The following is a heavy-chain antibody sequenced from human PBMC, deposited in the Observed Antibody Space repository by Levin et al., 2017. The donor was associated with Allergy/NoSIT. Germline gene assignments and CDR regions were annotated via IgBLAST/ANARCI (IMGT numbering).Heavy chain of an antibody. CDR1: GFTFSSYS. V-gene: IGHV3-23*01. CDR3: AKPQAFSLSQGLGVDL. Sequence: GESLKISCAASGFTFSSYSMSWVRQAPGKGLEWVSSISSRGDDTYYAASVKGRFTVSRDNSKSTLYPFLDSLRGGDTAIYYGAKPQAFSLSQGLGVDLWGHGTLVTVSS. D-gene: IGHD1-26*01. J-gene: IGHJ5*02. CDR2: ISSRGDDT.